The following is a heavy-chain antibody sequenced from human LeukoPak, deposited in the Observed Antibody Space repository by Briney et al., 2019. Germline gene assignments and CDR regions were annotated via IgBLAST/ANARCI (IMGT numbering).Heavy chain of an antibody. J-gene: IGHJ4*02. CDR2: ISAYNGNT. CDR3: ARAVGSGSYYSWHYFDY. CDR1: GYTFTSYG. V-gene: IGHV1-18*01. Sequence: RASVKVSCKASGYTFTSYGISWVRQAPGQGLEWMGWISAYNGNTNYAQKLQGRVIMTTDTSTSTAYMELRSLRSDDTAVYYCARAVGSGSYYSWHYFDYWGQGTLVTVSS. D-gene: IGHD3-10*01.